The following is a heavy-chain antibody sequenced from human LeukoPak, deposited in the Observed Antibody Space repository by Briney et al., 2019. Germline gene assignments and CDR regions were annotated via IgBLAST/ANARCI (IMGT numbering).Heavy chain of an antibody. CDR3: ARGSGWSDYYAMDV. D-gene: IGHD6-19*01. CDR2: INAGEGKT. J-gene: IGHJ6*02. Sequence: ASVKVSCKASGYIFASYGMHWVRQAPGQGLEWMGWINAGEGKTKYLQKFQDRVTISRVTSASTAYMELSSLRSEDTAVYYCARGSGWSDYYAMDVWGQGTTVIVSS. V-gene: IGHV1-3*01. CDR1: GYIFASYG.